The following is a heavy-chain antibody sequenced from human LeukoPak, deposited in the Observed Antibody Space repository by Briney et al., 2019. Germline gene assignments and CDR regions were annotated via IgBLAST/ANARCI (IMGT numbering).Heavy chain of an antibody. V-gene: IGHV4-39*01. CDR1: GDSISTSSYY. Sequence: SETLSLTCSVSGDSISTSSYYWGWIRQPPGKGLEWLGSIYYSGITHYNPSLKRRVTIYVDTSRNQFSLHLYSVTAADTAVFYCARSDYYDYRQIDFWGQGTLVTASS. J-gene: IGHJ4*02. D-gene: IGHD3-22*01. CDR3: ARSDYYDYRQIDF. CDR2: IYYSGIT.